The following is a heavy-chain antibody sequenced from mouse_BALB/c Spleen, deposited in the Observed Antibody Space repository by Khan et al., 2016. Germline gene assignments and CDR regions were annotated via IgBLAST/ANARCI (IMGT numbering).Heavy chain of an antibody. CDR2: INTYTGEP. Sequence: QIQLVQSGPELKKPGETVKISCKASGYTFTNYGMNWVKQAPGKGLKWMGWINTYTGEPTYADDFKGRFAFSLETSASTAYLQINNLKNEDTATYFWVRSDYDGRGAWFAYWGQGTLVTVSA. CDR3: VRSDYDGRGAWFAY. D-gene: IGHD2-4*01. V-gene: IGHV9-3-1*01. CDR1: GYTFTNYG. J-gene: IGHJ3*01.